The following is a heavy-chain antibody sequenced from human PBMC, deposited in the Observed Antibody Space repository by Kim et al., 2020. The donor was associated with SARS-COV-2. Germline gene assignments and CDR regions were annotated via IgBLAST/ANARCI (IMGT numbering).Heavy chain of an antibody. V-gene: IGHV4-59*13. D-gene: IGHD3-22*01. CDR1: GGSISSYY. J-gene: IGHJ5*02. Sequence: SETLSLTCTVSGGSISSYYWSWIRQPPGKGLEWIGYIYYSGSTNYNPSLKSRVTISVDTSKNQFSLKLSAVTGADTAVYYCARSAGYYYDSTGHYPNWVAPWGQGDLVSVSP. CDR2: IYYSGST. CDR3: ARSAGYYYDSTGHYPNWVAP.